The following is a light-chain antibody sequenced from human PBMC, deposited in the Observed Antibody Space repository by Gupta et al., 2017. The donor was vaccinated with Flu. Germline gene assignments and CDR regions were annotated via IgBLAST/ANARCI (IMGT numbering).Light chain of an antibody. CDR1: QSVSSY. J-gene: IGKJ1*01. CDR2: DAS. Sequence: EIVLTQSPATLSLSPGERATLSCRASQSVSSYLAWYQQKPVQAPRLLIYDASNSATGIPARFSGSGSGTDFTLTISSLEPEDFAVYYCQQRSNWPWTFGHGTKVEIK. CDR3: QQRSNWPWT. V-gene: IGKV3-11*01.